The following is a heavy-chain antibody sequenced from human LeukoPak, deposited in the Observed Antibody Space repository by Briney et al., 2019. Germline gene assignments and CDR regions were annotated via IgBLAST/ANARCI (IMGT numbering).Heavy chain of an antibody. Sequence: ASVKVSCKAFGYTFRGNYIHWLRQAPGQGLEWMGSIDANNGDTKSAQTFQGRVTMSRDTSISTAYMDLSSLSPDDAAVYYCARDPSSVTLYFFDYWGQGTLVTVSS. J-gene: IGHJ4*02. D-gene: IGHD4-11*01. CDR3: ARDPSSVTLYFFDY. CDR2: IDANNGDT. CDR1: GYTFRGNY. V-gene: IGHV1-2*02.